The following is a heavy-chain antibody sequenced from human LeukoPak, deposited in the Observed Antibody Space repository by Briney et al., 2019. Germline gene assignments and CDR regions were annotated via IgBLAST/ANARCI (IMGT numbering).Heavy chain of an antibody. CDR2: IYPGDSDT. D-gene: IGHD3-10*01. Sequence: GESLKISCEAFGYSFTGHWIGWVRQMPGRGLEFMGTIYPGDSDTRYSPSFEGRVSISVDKSINTAYLQWSGLKASDTAMYYCARYGKSGTYSHGFDVWGQGKMVIVSS. CDR1: GYSFTGHW. J-gene: IGHJ3*01. V-gene: IGHV5-51*01. CDR3: ARYGKSGTYSHGFDV.